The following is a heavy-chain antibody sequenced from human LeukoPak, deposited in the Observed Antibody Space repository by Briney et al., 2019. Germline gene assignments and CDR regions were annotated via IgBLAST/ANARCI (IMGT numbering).Heavy chain of an antibody. J-gene: IGHJ4*02. D-gene: IGHD6-19*01. V-gene: IGHV3-23*01. CDR3: AKDLGSSGWYIDY. Sequence: PGGSLRLSCAASGFTFSSYAMSWVRLAPGKGLEWISAISGSGGSTYYADSVKGRFTISRDNSKNTLYLQMNSLRAEDTAVYYCAKDLGSSGWYIDYWGQGNLVTVSS. CDR2: ISGSGGST. CDR1: GFTFSSYA.